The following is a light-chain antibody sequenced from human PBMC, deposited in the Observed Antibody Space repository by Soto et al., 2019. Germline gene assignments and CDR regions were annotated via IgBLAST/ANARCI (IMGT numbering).Light chain of an antibody. CDR3: QQYGSSPRT. CDR1: QSVSSSY. V-gene: IGKV3-20*01. CDR2: GAS. Sequence: IVLTQSPGTLSLSPGEGATLSCRASQSVSSSYLAWYQQKPGQAPRLLIYGASSRATGIPDRFSGSGSGTDFTLTISRLEPEDFAVYYCQQYGSSPRTFGQRTRL. J-gene: IGKJ5*01.